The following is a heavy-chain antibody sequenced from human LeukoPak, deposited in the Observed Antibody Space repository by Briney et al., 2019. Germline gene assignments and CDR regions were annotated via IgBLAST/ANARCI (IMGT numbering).Heavy chain of an antibody. D-gene: IGHD6-19*01. J-gene: IGHJ3*02. CDR1: GGSISSYY. Sequence: SSETLSLTCTVSGGSISSYYWSWIRQPAGKGLEWIGRIYTSGSTNYNPSLKSRVTMSVDTSKNQFSLKLSSVTAADTAVYYCARGAFTSQWLVEASAFDIWGQGTMVTVSS. CDR2: IYTSGST. V-gene: IGHV4-4*07. CDR3: ARGAFTSQWLVEASAFDI.